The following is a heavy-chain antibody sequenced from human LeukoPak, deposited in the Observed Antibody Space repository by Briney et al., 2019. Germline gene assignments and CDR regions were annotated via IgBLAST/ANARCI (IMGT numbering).Heavy chain of an antibody. CDR2: INPNSGAT. J-gene: IGHJ4*02. D-gene: IGHD3-9*01. CDR1: GYTFTDYY. V-gene: IGHV1-2*02. CDR3: ARATILTGYPVFDY. Sequence: ASVKVSCKASGYTFTDYYIHWVRQAPGQGLEWMGWINPNSGATNYAQKFQGRVTMTRDTSISTAYMELSRLRSDDTAVYYCARATILTGYPVFDYWGQGTLVTVSS.